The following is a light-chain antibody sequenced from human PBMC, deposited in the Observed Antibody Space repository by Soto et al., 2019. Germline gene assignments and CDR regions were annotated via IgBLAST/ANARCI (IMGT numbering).Light chain of an antibody. CDR2: WAS. J-gene: IGKJ2*01. Sequence: DIVMTQFPDSLAVSLGERATINCKSSQSVLYSSNNKNYLAWYQQKPGQPPNLLIYWASTRESGVPDRFSDSGSGTDFTLTISSLQAEDVAVYYCQQYYSTPYTFGQGTKLEIK. CDR3: QQYYSTPYT. V-gene: IGKV4-1*01. CDR1: QSVLYSSNNKNY.